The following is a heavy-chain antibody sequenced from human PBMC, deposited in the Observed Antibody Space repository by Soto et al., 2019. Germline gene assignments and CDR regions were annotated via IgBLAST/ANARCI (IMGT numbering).Heavy chain of an antibody. D-gene: IGHD2-15*01. CDR2: LSYDGNHD. J-gene: IGHJ5*02. Sequence: QIQLVQSGGGVVQPGGSLRLSCTASGFSFNKFGMHWVRQTPGKGLEWVASLSYDGNHDFYADSVTGRLIISRDNSKNTLYLQVNTLTVDDTAVYYCVRGGGGGLFDPWGQGSMVTVSS. V-gene: IGHV3-30*03. CDR1: GFSFNKFG. CDR3: VRGGGGGLFDP.